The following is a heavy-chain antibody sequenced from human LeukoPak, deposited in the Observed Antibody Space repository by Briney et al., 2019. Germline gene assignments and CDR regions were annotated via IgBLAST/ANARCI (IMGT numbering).Heavy chain of an antibody. CDR1: GGSFSGYY. D-gene: IGHD6-19*01. Sequence: SETLSLTCAVYGGSFSGYYWSWIRQPPGKGLEWIGEINHSGSTNYNPSLKSRVTISVDTSKNQFSLKLSSVTAADTAVYYCARGFSRSSFRDYYMDVWGKGTTVTVSS. J-gene: IGHJ6*03. CDR2: INHSGST. V-gene: IGHV4-34*01. CDR3: ARGFSRSSFRDYYMDV.